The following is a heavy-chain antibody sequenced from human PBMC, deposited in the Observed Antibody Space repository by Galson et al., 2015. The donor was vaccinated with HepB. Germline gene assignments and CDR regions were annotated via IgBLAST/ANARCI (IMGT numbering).Heavy chain of an antibody. CDR1: GYTFTSYG. J-gene: IGHJ4*02. CDR2: ISAYNGNT. CDR3: ARDPLGYCSSTSCLPDY. Sequence: SVKVSCKASGYTFTSYGISWVRQAPGQGLEWMGWISAYNGNTNYAQKLQGRVTMTTDTSTSTAYMELRSLRSDDTAVYYCARDPLGYCSSTSCLPDYWGQGTLVTVSS. V-gene: IGHV1-18*01. D-gene: IGHD2-2*01.